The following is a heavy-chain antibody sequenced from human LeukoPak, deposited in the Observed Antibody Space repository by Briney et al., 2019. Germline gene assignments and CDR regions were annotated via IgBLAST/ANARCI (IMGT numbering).Heavy chain of an antibody. V-gene: IGHV3-7*01. CDR2: IKEDSRAT. CDR1: GFTFTDFW. CDR3: ATTAATAGGPY. D-gene: IGHD6-13*01. J-gene: IGHJ4*02. Sequence: GGSLRLSCAASGFTFTDFWMTWVRQAPGKGLEWVANIKEDSRATFYGASVKGRFIISRDSSKSSLYLQMNSLEDTAVYYCATTAATAGGPYWGQGTLVTVSS.